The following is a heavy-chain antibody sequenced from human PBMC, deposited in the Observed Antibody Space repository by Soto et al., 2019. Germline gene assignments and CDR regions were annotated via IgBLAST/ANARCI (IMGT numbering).Heavy chain of an antibody. CDR1: GFTFSSYE. CDR2: IKQDGSEK. Sequence: GGSLRLSCAASGFTFSSYEMSWVRQAPGKGLEWVANIKQDGSEKYYVDSVKGRFTISRDNAKNSQYLQMNSLRAEDTAVYYCARDWGGYYYDSSGYPNLFDYWGQGTLVTVSS. CDR3: ARDWGGYYYDSSGYPNLFDY. J-gene: IGHJ4*02. V-gene: IGHV3-7*03. D-gene: IGHD3-22*01.